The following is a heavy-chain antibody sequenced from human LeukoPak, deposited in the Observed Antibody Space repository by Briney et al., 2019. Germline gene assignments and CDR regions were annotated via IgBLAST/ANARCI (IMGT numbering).Heavy chain of an antibody. V-gene: IGHV4-59*01. Sequence: SETPSLTCTVSGGSISSYYWSWIRQPPGKGLEWIGYIYYSGSTNYNPSLKSRVTISVDTSKNQFSLKLSSVTAADTAVYYCARDGGYCSSTSCPNYYYYGMDVWGKGTTVTVSS. J-gene: IGHJ6*04. D-gene: IGHD2-2*01. CDR3: ARDGGYCSSTSCPNYYYYGMDV. CDR2: IYYSGST. CDR1: GGSISSYY.